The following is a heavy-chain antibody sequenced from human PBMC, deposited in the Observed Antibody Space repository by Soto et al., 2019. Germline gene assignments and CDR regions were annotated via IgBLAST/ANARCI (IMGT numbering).Heavy chain of an antibody. J-gene: IGHJ6*03. D-gene: IGHD2-15*01. CDR3: ARGDCVSGACYSLAGSFYYDMDV. Sequence: EVPLVESGGGLVQLGGSLRLSCAASGFTFRNYWMYCVRQVPGKGLEWVSEIQSDGSVSSYADSVNGRLPISRYNVKNTLYPQMHSLRAEDTAADFCARGDCVSGACYSLAGSFYYDMDVWGKGTTVTVFS. CDR1: GFTFRNYW. CDR2: IQSDGSVS. V-gene: IGHV3-74*02.